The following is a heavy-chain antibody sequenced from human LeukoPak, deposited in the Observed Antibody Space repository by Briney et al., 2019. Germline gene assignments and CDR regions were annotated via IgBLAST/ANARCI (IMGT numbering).Heavy chain of an antibody. CDR3: ARDHRTESDGYYFVNELWYFDL. CDR2: INPTNEKT. J-gene: IGHJ2*01. D-gene: IGHD3-22*01. CDR1: GYTFTGYY. Sequence: ASVKVSCKASGYTFTGYYMHWVRQAPGQGLEWMGRINPTNEKTKYSEKFQGRVTISRDTGASTVYMELSSLRSEDTAVYYCARDHRTESDGYYFVNELWYFDLWGRGTLVTVSS. V-gene: IGHV1-3*01.